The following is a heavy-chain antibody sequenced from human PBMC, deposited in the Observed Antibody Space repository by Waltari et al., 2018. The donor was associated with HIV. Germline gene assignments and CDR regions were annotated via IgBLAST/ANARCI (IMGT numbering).Heavy chain of an antibody. Sequence: EVQLVQSGGEGRKPGESLKISCKSSGYIFTNYWIGWVRQVPVKGMEWMGIINPVDSESTYSPSVQGQVTISVDMSSTTAYLQWNSLKASDTAMYYCARHIPPTTVTGGYFFDYWGQGTLVTVSS. V-gene: IGHV5-51*01. D-gene: IGHD4-17*01. J-gene: IGHJ4*02. CDR1: GYIFTNYW. CDR2: INPVDSES. CDR3: ARHIPPTTVTGGYFFDY.